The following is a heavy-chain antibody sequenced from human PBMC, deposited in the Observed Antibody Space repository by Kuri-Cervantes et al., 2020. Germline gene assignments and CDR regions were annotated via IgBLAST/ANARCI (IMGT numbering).Heavy chain of an antibody. CDR2: INPDSGAT. CDR1: GYTFTDYY. J-gene: IGHJ4*02. V-gene: IGHV1-2*02. D-gene: IGHD3-22*01. Sequence: ASVKVSCKSSGYTFTDYYMHWVRQAPGQGLEWMGWINPDSGATNYAQKFQGRVTMTRDTSISTAYMELSRLRSDDTAVYYCARGTSYYYDSSGYEKFDYWGQGTLVTVSS. CDR3: ARGTSYYYDSSGYEKFDY.